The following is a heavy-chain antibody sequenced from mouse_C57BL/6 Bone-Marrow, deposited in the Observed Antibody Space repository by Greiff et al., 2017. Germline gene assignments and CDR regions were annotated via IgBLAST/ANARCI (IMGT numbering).Heavy chain of an antibody. V-gene: IGHV1-55*01. Sequence: QVHVKQPGAELVKPGASVKMSCKASGYTFTSYWITWVKQRPGQGLEWIGDLYPGSGSTIYNEKLKSKTTLTVDTSSSTAYMQLSSLTSADSAVYYCARGGMDYWGQGTAVTVSS. CDR2: LYPGSGST. CDR1: GYTFTSYW. CDR3: ARGGMDY. J-gene: IGHJ4*01.